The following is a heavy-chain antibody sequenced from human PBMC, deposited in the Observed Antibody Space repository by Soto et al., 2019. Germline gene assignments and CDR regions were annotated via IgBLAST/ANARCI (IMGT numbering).Heavy chain of an antibody. Sequence: QMQLEQSGPEVKKPGTSVKVSCKASGFTFTSSAFQWVRQARGQRLAWIGWIAVGSGYTNYAQRFQDRVTLTMDMSTATTYMELSRLTSEDTSIYYCAADATAWQQMVPSDYWGQGTLVTVSS. CDR1: GFTFTSSA. D-gene: IGHD2-8*01. CDR2: IAVGSGYT. CDR3: AADATAWQQMVPSDY. V-gene: IGHV1-58*01. J-gene: IGHJ4*02.